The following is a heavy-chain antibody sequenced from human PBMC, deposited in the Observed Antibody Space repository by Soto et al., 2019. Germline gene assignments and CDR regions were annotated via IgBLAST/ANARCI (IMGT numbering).Heavy chain of an antibody. CDR1: GGSISSGGYS. J-gene: IGHJ4*02. Sequence: QLQLQESGSGLVKPSQTLSLTCAVSGGSISSGGYSWSWIRQPPGKGLEWIGYIYHSGSTYYNPSLKSRATISVDRSKNQFSLKLSSVTAADTAVYYCARGERVHGGDCFDYWGQGTLVTVSS. V-gene: IGHV4-30-2*01. D-gene: IGHD2-21*01. CDR3: ARGERVHGGDCFDY. CDR2: IYHSGST.